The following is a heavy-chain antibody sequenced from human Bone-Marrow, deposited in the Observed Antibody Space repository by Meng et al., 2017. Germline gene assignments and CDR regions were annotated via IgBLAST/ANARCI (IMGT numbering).Heavy chain of an antibody. J-gene: IGHJ4*02. CDR3: ARGPTTMAHDFDY. CDR1: GGSFSGYY. CDR2: INHSGST. Sequence: QVRLQQWGAGLLKPSETLSLTCAVYGGSFSGYYWSWIRQPPGKGLEWIGEINHSGSTNYNPSLKSRATISVDTSQNNLSLKLSSVTAADSAVYYCARGPTTMAHDFDYWGQGTLVTVSS. D-gene: IGHD4-11*01. V-gene: IGHV4-34*01.